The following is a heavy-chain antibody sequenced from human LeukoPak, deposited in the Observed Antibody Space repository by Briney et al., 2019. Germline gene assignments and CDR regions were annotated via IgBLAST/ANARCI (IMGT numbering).Heavy chain of an antibody. CDR1: GGTFSSYA. Sequence: GSSVNVSCKASGGTFSSYAISWVRQAPGQGLEWMGGIIPIFGTANYAQKFQGRVTITADESTSTAYMELSSLRSEDTAVYYCARERRGGSYFTEKRLDYWGQGTLVTVSS. CDR2: IIPIFGTA. D-gene: IGHD1-26*01. CDR3: ARERRGGSYFTEKRLDY. V-gene: IGHV1-69*01. J-gene: IGHJ4*02.